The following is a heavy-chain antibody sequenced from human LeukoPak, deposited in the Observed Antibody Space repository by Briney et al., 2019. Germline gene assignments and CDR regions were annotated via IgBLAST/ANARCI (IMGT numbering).Heavy chain of an antibody. J-gene: IGHJ4*02. CDR1: GGSMSSYY. V-gene: IGHV4-59*01. CDR3: ARTQSQSGSYRYYFGY. CDR2: IYYIRNT. D-gene: IGHD1-26*01. Sequence: SETLSLTCTVSGGSMSSYYWSWIRQPPGGGLEWIGYIYYIRNTNYNPSLKSRVTMSLDPSKNQFSLKLNSVTAADTAVYYCARTQSQSGSYRYYFGYWGQGTLVTVSS.